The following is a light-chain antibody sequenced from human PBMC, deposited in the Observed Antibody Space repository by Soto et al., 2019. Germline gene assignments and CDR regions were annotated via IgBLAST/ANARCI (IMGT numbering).Light chain of an antibody. V-gene: IGKV3-15*01. CDR2: GAS. CDR3: HQHYNSPPVT. CDR1: QSVNSN. J-gene: IGKJ4*01. Sequence: EIEMTQAPATLSASRGERATISCRASQSVNSNLAWYQQKAGKAPSLLMYGASTSAAGIPARFCGSGADGKCSLTTISRLPQDFSVYYSHQHYNSPPVTFGGGTKVDIK.